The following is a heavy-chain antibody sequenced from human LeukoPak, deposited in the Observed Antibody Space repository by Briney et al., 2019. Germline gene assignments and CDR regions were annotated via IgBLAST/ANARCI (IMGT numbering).Heavy chain of an antibody. J-gene: IGHJ4*02. D-gene: IGHD1-1*01. CDR2: IIPILGIA. V-gene: IGHV1-69*04. CDR1: GGTFSSHA. CDR3: ASTTGTTFYYFDY. Sequence: SVKVSCKASGGTFSSHAISWVRQAPGQGLEWMGRIIPILGIANYAQKFQGRVTITADKSTSTAYMELSSLRSEDTAVYYCASTTGTTFYYFDYWGQGTLVTVSS.